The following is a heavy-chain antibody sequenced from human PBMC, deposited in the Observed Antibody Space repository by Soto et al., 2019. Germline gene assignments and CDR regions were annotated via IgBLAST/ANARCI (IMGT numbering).Heavy chain of an antibody. Sequence: EVQLVESGGGLVQPGGSLRLSCAAAGFTFSDHWMHWVRQAPGKWLVWVSRINGDGTNTFYADSVKGRFSISRDNAKNTVYLHMYSLRGEDTAVYYCARGIQYRYGMDVWGQGTTVTVSS. D-gene: IGHD4-4*01. J-gene: IGHJ6*02. CDR3: ARGIQYRYGMDV. V-gene: IGHV3-74*01. CDR2: INGDGTNT. CDR1: GFTFSDHW.